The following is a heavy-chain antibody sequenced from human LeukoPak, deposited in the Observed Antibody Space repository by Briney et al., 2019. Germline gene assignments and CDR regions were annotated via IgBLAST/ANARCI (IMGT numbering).Heavy chain of an antibody. D-gene: IGHD6-13*01. J-gene: IGHJ4*02. V-gene: IGHV4-39*07. Sequence: SETLSLTCTVSGGSISSYYWGWIRQPPGKGLEWIGSIYYSGSTYYNPSLKSRVTISVDTSKNQFSLKLSSVTAADTAVYYCARAPLGSSWYGNYFDYWGQGTLVTVSS. CDR2: IYYSGST. CDR1: GGSISSYY. CDR3: ARAPLGSSWYGNYFDY.